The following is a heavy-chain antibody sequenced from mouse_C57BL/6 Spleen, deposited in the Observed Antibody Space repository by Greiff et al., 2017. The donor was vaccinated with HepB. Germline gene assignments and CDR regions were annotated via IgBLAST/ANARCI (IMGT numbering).Heavy chain of an antibody. CDR1: GYTFTSYG. V-gene: IGHV1-81*01. D-gene: IGHD1-1*01. Sequence: VKLQQSGAELARPGASVKLSCKASGYTFTSYGISWVKQRTGQGLEWIGEIYPRSGNTYYNEKFKGKATLTADKSSSTAYMELRSLTSEDSAVYFCARETHYGPFAYWGQGTLVTVSA. CDR3: ARETHYGPFAY. CDR2: IYPRSGNT. J-gene: IGHJ3*01.